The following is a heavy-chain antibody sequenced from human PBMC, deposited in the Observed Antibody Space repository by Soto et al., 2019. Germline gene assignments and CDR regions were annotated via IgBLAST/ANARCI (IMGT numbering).Heavy chain of an antibody. Sequence: PAQPRSLTWAISGDSVSSNTASWDWIRQSPSRGLEGLGGTDFRSKWYNDYAVSVKSRIIISTATSHNQFSLQLNSVTPQDTPVYLCGKGDNLGPKTGYAFDPWGEGIMVTVSS. CDR3: GKGDNLGPKTGYAFDP. J-gene: IGHJ5*02. CDR2: TDFRSKWYN. V-gene: IGHV6-1*01. D-gene: IGHD5-12*01. CDR1: GDSVSSNTAS.